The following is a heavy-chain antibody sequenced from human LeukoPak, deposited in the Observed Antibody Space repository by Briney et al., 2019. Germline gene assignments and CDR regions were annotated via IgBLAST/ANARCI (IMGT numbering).Heavy chain of an antibody. V-gene: IGHV3-21*01. J-gene: IGHJ4*02. CDR1: GFTCNSYS. Sequence: PGGSLRLSCAASGFTCNSYSMDWVRQAPGKGLEWVSSISSYGDYIFYADSVKGRFTMSRDNADNSLYLQMNSLRAEDTAVYYCARPFRTYCGGDCYRTFDYWGQGTLVTVSS. D-gene: IGHD2-21*02. CDR2: ISSYGDYI. CDR3: ARPFRTYCGGDCYRTFDY.